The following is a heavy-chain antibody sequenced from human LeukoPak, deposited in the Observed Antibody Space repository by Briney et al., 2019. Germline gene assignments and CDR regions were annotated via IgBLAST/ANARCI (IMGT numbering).Heavy chain of an antibody. CDR3: ARGGFRAAAGTALWY. CDR2: IYYSGST. J-gene: IGHJ4*02. V-gene: IGHV4-31*03. D-gene: IGHD6-13*01. CDR1: GGSISSGGYY. Sequence: SETLSLTCTVSGGSISSGGYYWSWIRQHPGKGLEWIGYIYYSGSTYYNPSLKSRVTISVDTSKNQFSLKLSSVTAAGTAVYYCARGGFRAAAGTALWYWGQGTLVTVSS.